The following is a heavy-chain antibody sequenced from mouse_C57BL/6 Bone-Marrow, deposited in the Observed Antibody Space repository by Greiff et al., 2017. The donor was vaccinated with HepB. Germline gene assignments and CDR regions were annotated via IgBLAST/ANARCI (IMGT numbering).Heavy chain of an antibody. Sequence: VQLQQSGAELVRPGASVKLSCTASVFNIKDYYMHWVKQRPEQGLEWIGRIDPEDGDTEYAPKFQGKATMTADTSSNTAYLQLSSLQSEDTAVYYCTTTTVVARYWYFDVWGTGTTVTVSS. CDR1: VFNIKDYY. V-gene: IGHV14-1*01. D-gene: IGHD1-1*01. J-gene: IGHJ1*03. CDR2: IDPEDGDT. CDR3: TTTTVVARYWYFDV.